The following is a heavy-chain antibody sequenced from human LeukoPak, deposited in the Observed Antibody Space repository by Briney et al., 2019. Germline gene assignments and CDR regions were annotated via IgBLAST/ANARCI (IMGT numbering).Heavy chain of an antibody. CDR2: IYTSGST. CDR1: GGSISSGSYY. Sequence: NPSETLSLTCTVSGGSISSGSYYWSWIRQPAGKGLEWIGRIYTSGSTNYNPSLKSRVTISVDTSKNQFSLKLSSVTAADTAVYYCARGISFDYWGQGTLVTVSS. J-gene: IGHJ4*02. V-gene: IGHV4-61*02. CDR3: ARGISFDY.